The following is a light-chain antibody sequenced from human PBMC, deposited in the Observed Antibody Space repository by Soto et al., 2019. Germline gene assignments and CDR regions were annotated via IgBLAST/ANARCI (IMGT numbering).Light chain of an antibody. J-gene: IGKJ3*01. CDR1: QSVSSY. CDR3: QQRSNWPLT. CDR2: DAS. V-gene: IGKV3-11*01. Sequence: EIVLTQSPATLSLSPGERATISCRASQSVSSYLAWYQQKPGQAPRLLIYDASNRATGIPARFSGSGSGTDFTLTISSLEPEDFAVYYCQQRSNWPLTFGPGTKVDIK.